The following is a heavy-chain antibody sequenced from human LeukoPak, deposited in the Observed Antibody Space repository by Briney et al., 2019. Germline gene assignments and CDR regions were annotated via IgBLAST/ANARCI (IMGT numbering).Heavy chain of an antibody. J-gene: IGHJ5*02. CDR3: AVSNGGYGP. Sequence: GGSLRLSCGSTAFTFTAYWMHWVRQDPRQGLLWVARINSDGTTTNYADSVKGRFTISRDNAKNTLFLQMNSLRAEDTAVYFCAVSNGGYGPWGQGALVTVSS. CDR1: AFTFTAYW. CDR2: INSDGTTT. D-gene: IGHD5-12*01. V-gene: IGHV3-74*01.